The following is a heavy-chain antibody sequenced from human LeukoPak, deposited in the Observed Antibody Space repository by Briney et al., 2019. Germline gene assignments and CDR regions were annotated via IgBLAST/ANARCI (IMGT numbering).Heavy chain of an antibody. CDR3: ARGTSIRSGAFDY. V-gene: IGHV4-34*01. CDR1: GGSLSGYY. Sequence: SETLSLTCAVSGGSLSGYYWSWIRQPPGKGLEWIGEINHSGSTNYNPSLKSRVTVSVDTSKNQFSLKLSSVTAADTAVYYCARGTSIRSGAFDYWGQGTLVTVSS. J-gene: IGHJ4*02. CDR2: INHSGST. D-gene: IGHD2-2*01.